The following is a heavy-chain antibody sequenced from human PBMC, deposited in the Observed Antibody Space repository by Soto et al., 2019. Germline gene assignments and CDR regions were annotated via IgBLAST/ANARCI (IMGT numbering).Heavy chain of an antibody. J-gene: IGHJ5*02. Sequence: PWGSLRLSCAASGFTFISYSINWFRQSPGKGLEWVSSISSSSSYIYYADSVKGRFTISRDNAKNSLYLQMNSLRAEDTAVYYCARHLLTAQKNWFDPWGQGTLVTVSS. D-gene: IGHD3-9*01. CDR2: ISSSSSYI. CDR1: GFTFISYS. CDR3: ARHLLTAQKNWFDP. V-gene: IGHV3-21*01.